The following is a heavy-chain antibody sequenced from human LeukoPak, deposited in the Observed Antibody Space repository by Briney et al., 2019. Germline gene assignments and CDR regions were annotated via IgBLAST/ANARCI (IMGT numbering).Heavy chain of an antibody. J-gene: IGHJ4*02. D-gene: IGHD3-3*01. CDR3: ARDGKSYYDFWSGYYSDY. Sequence: GGSLRLSCAASGFTFSHFWMSWVRQAPGKGLEWVAYIKKTGSETYYVDSVKGRFTITRDNTRNSLYLQMNSLRAEDAAVYYCARDGKSYYDFWSGYYSDYWGQGTLVTVSS. V-gene: IGHV3-7*03. CDR2: IKKTGSET. CDR1: GFTFSHFW.